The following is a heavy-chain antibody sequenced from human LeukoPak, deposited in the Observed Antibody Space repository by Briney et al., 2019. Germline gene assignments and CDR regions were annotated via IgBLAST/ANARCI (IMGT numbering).Heavy chain of an antibody. CDR2: ISAYNGNT. V-gene: IGHV1-18*01. D-gene: IGHD3-10*01. CDR1: GYTFTSYG. CDR3: ARDVRVVRGVTDDY. J-gene: IGHJ4*02. Sequence: ASVKVSCKASGYTFTSYGISWVRQAPGQGLEWMGWISAYNGNTNYAQKLQGRVTMTTDASTSTAYMELRSLRSEDTAVYYCARDVRVVRGVTDDYWGQGTLVTVSS.